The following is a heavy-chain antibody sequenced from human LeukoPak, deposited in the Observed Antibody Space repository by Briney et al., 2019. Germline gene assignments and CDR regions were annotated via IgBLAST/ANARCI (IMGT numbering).Heavy chain of an antibody. Sequence: PGGSLRLSCAASGFTFSNYSMTWVRQAPGKGLEWVSVVSDNGIFTYYADSVKGRFTISRDNSENTLYLQMASLRAEDTAFYYCASDLRGRFDYWGQGALVTVSS. CDR3: ASDLRGRFDY. V-gene: IGHV3-23*01. D-gene: IGHD3-10*01. CDR1: GFTFSNYS. CDR2: VSDNGIFT. J-gene: IGHJ4*02.